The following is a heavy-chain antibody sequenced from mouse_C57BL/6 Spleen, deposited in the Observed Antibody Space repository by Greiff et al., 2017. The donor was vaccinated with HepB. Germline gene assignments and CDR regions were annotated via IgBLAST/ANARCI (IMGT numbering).Heavy chain of an antibody. V-gene: IGHV2-6-1*01. Sequence: VKLMESGPGLVAPSQSLSITCTVSGFSLTSYGVNWVRQPPGKGLEWLVVIWSDGSTTYNSALTSRLSISKANSKSQVFLKMNSRQTDDTAMYYWARHRGKEIYAMDYWGQGTSVTVSS. CDR3: ARHRGKEIYAMDY. CDR1: GFSLTSYG. J-gene: IGHJ4*01. CDR2: IWSDGST. D-gene: IGHD2-1*01.